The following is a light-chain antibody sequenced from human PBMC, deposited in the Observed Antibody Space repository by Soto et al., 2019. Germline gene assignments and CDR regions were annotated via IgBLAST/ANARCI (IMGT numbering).Light chain of an antibody. V-gene: IGKV3-11*01. J-gene: IGKJ4*01. Sequence: VLTQSPATLSLSPGERATLFCKASQSVGVYMGWFQQKPGQAPRVLIYDATNRAAGVPPRFSGSGAGTDFTLTISSLEAADSAVYYCQQRYSWPPLTFGGGTKLEIK. CDR1: QSVGVY. CDR2: DAT. CDR3: QQRYSWPPLT.